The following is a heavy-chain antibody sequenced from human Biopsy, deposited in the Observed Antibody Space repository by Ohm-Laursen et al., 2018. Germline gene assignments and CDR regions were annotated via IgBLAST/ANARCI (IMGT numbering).Heavy chain of an antibody. CDR1: GGSIRSPDHR. CDR3: ARAYFYGLGTSNYFFDS. V-gene: IGHV4-39*01. D-gene: IGHD3-10*01. J-gene: IGHJ4*02. CDR2: IYYSWTT. Sequence: SDTLSLTCTVSGGSIRSPDHRWNWVRRAPGKGLERIGNIYYSWTTFYNPSLSRRVTMDLDTSSNQFSLKLKSVTSADTAVYFCARAYFYGLGTSNYFFDSWGQGALVTVSS.